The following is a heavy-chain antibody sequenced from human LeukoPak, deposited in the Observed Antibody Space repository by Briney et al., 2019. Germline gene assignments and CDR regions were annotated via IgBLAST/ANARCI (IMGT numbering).Heavy chain of an antibody. CDR2: IIPIFGTA. J-gene: IGHJ5*02. D-gene: IGHD5-24*01. Sequence: ASVKVSCKASGGTFSSYAISWVRQAPGQGLEWMGEIIPIFGTANYAQKFQGRVTITADKSTSTAYMELSSLRSEDTAVYYCAREGRDGYNWDWFDPWGQGTLVTVSS. V-gene: IGHV1-69*06. CDR3: AREGRDGYNWDWFDP. CDR1: GGTFSSYA.